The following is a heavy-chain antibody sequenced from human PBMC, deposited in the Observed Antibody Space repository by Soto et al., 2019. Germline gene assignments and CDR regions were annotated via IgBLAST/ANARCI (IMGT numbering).Heavy chain of an antibody. Sequence: GESLKISCKGSGYSFTSYWIGWVRQMHGKGLEWMGIIYPGDSDTRYSPSFQGQVTISADKSISTAYLQWSSLKASDTAMYYCARQNDYSNYYFYYWGQGTLVTVSS. J-gene: IGHJ4*02. CDR3: ARQNDYSNYYFYY. CDR1: GYSFTSYW. CDR2: IYPGDSDT. D-gene: IGHD4-4*01. V-gene: IGHV5-51*01.